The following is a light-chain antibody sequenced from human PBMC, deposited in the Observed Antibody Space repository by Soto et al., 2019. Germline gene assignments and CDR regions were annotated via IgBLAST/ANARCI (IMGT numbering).Light chain of an antibody. CDR2: GAS. CDR1: QSVSSSY. Sequence: EIVLTQSAGTLAFSPLERAALSCSASQSVSSSYLAWYQQKPGQAPRLLIYGASSRATGIPDRFSGSGSGTDFTLTISRLEPEDFAVYYCQQYGRSSITFGQGTRLEIK. V-gene: IGKV3-20*01. J-gene: IGKJ5*01. CDR3: QQYGRSSIT.